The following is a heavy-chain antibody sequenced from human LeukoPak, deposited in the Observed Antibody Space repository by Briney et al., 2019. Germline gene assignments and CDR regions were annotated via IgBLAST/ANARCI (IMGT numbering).Heavy chain of an antibody. CDR1: GGSISSYY. Sequence: SETLSLTCTVSGGSISSYYWSWIRQPPGKGLEWMGFIYYSGTTNHNPSLKSRVTISVDTSKNQFSLKMSSVTAADTAVYYCARDQGAVYGSGSYSIDYWGQGTLVTVSS. J-gene: IGHJ4*02. D-gene: IGHD3-10*01. V-gene: IGHV4-59*01. CDR2: IYYSGTT. CDR3: ARDQGAVYGSGSYSIDY.